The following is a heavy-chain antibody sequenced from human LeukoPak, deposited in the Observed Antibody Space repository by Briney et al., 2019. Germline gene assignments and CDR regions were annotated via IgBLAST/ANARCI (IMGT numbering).Heavy chain of an antibody. CDR2: IYYSGGT. CDR3: ARVIRAAYYFDY. J-gene: IGHJ4*02. Sequence: PSETLSLTCTVSGGSISSYYWSWIRQPPGKGLEWIGYIYYSGGTNYNPSLKSRVTISVDTSKNQFSLKLSSVTAADTAVYYCARVIRAAYYFDYWGQGTLVTVSS. V-gene: IGHV4-59*01. CDR1: GGSISSYY.